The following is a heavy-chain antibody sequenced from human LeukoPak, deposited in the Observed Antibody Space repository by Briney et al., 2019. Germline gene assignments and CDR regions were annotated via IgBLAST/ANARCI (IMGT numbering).Heavy chain of an antibody. CDR2: ISTSSSYK. CDR1: GFTFSTFSTYS. D-gene: IGHD2-15*01. CDR3: ARECSGGSCYSGIDY. V-gene: IGHV3-21*04. Sequence: PGGSLRLSCAASGFTFSTFSTYSMNWVRQAPGKGLEWVSFISTSSSYKYYADSVKGRFTISRDNSKNTLYLQMNSLRAEDTAVYYCARECSGGSCYSGIDYWGQGTLVTVSS. J-gene: IGHJ4*02.